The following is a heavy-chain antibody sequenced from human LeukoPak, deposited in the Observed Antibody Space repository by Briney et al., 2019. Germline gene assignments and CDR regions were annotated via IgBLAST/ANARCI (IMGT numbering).Heavy chain of an antibody. CDR2: IYYSGST. V-gene: IGHV4-59*01. J-gene: IGHJ3*02. D-gene: IGHD3-9*01. Sequence: SETLSPTCTVPGGSISSYYWSWIRQPPGKGLEWIGYIYYSGSTNYNPSLKSRVTISVDTSKNQFSLKLSSVTAADTAVYYCARDTYYDILTGYYSAFDIWGQGTMVTVSS. CDR3: ARDTYYDILTGYYSAFDI. CDR1: GGSISSYY.